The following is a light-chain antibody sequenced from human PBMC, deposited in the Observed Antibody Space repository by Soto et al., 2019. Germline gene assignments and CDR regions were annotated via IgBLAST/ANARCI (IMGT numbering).Light chain of an antibody. V-gene: IGKV1-33*01. J-gene: IGKJ2*02. CDR3: QQFDSVLCT. CDR1: QDITNY. CDR2: DAS. Sequence: IQMNQSPSSLSASVGDRVTITCQARQDITNYLIWYQQKPGKAPKLLIYDASSLGTGVSSRFSGSGSGTHFTLTISSLQPEDIATYYCQQFDSVLCTFGQGTKLEMK.